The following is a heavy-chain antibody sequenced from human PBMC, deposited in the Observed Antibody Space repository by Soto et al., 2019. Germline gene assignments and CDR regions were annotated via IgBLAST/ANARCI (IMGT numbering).Heavy chain of an antibody. J-gene: IGHJ6*02. CDR3: ARMKTYYDILTGYPTGYYYYGMDV. V-gene: IGHV1-69*06. D-gene: IGHD3-9*01. Sequence: SVKVSCKASGGTFSSYAISWVRQAPGQGLEWMGGIIPIFGTANYAQKFQGRVTITADKSTSTAYMELSSLRSEDTAVYYCARMKTYYDILTGYPTGYYYYGMDVWGQGTTVTVSS. CDR1: GGTFSSYA. CDR2: IIPIFGTA.